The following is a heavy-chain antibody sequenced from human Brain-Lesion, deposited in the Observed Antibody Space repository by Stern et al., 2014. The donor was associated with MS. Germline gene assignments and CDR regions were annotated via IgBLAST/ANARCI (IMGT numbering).Heavy chain of an antibody. CDR3: ARMREYCSGGICFAGYYDS. J-gene: IGHJ4*02. Sequence: ESGPVLVKPTETLTLTCSVSGFSLSNAAMGVSWIRQPPGKALECLAHIFSTGETAYSTSLKSMLTISKDTSRSQVVLTMTNMDPVDTATYYCARMREYCSGGICFAGYYDSWGQGTLVTVSS. CDR2: IFSTGET. CDR1: GFSLSNAAMG. D-gene: IGHD2-15*01. V-gene: IGHV2-26*01.